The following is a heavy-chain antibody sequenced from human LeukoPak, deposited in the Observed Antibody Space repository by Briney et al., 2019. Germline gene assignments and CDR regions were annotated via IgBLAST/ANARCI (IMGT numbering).Heavy chain of an antibody. CDR1: GFTFSDYN. V-gene: IGHV3-21*01. CDR2: ITSSSSYM. D-gene: IGHD6-6*01. J-gene: IGHJ4*02. CDR3: ARGGSSSPVISVH. Sequence: GGSLRLSCAASGFTFSDYNMNWVRQAPGKGLEWVSSITSSSSYMYYADSVKGRFTISRDNAENSLYLQMNSLRAEDTAVYYCARGGSSSPVISVHWGQGTLVTVSS.